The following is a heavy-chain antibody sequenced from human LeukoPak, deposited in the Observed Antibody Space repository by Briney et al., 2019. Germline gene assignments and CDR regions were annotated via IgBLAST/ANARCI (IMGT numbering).Heavy chain of an antibody. CDR3: SRKADHDW. Sequence: RTGGSLRLSCAASGFTFSDAWLKWVRQTPEKGMEWVARVKRQTEGWAKDYAAPVTGRFTISRDDSKSTVYLQMNSLEIEDTAVYYCSRKADHDWWGQGTLVTVSS. J-gene: IGHJ4*02. V-gene: IGHV3-15*01. CDR2: VKRQTEGWAK. D-gene: IGHD1-14*01. CDR1: GFTFSDAW.